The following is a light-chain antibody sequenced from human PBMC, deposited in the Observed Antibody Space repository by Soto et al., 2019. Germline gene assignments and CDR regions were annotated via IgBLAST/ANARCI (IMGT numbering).Light chain of an antibody. V-gene: IGKV1-39*01. J-gene: IGKJ4*02. Sequence: DIQMTQSPSSLSASVGDRATITCRASQRISSYLNWYQQKPGKAPKLLIYAASNLQSGVPSRFTGSGSGTDFTLTISSLPPEDFATYYCQQSFRTPLTFGGGTKV. CDR3: QQSFRTPLT. CDR1: QRISSY. CDR2: AAS.